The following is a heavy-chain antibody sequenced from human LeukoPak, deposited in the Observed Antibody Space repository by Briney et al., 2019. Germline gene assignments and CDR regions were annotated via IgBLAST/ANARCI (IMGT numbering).Heavy chain of an antibody. J-gene: IGHJ3*02. Sequence: SGPTLVNPTQTLTLTCTFSGFSLSTSGVGVGWIRQPPGKALEWLALIYWNDDKRYSPSLKSRLTITKDTSKNQVVLTMTNMDPVDTATYYCAHRCGSTSCIALRAFDIWGQGTMVTVSS. CDR3: AHRCGSTSCIALRAFDI. CDR1: GFSLSTSGVG. D-gene: IGHD2-2*01. CDR2: IYWNDDK. V-gene: IGHV2-5*01.